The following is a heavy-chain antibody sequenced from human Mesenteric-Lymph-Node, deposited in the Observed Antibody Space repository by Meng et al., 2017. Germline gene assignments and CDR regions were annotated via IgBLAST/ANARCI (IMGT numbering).Heavy chain of an antibody. CDR3: ARDLVNFDSSGGP. Sequence: QVQLGEAGGGLVKPGGSLRLSGAASGFTFRGYYMSWIRQAPGKGLEWVSYINGPGSVRYYADSVKGRFTISRDNAKNSLYLQMNSLRAEDTAVYYCARDLVNFDSSGGPWGQGTLVTVSS. V-gene: IGHV3-11*01. J-gene: IGHJ5*02. CDR1: GFTFRGYY. CDR2: INGPGSVR. D-gene: IGHD3-22*01.